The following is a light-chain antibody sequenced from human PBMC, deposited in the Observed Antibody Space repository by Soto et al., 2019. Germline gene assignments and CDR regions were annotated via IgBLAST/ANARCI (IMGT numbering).Light chain of an antibody. J-gene: IGKJ3*01. CDR1: QGISNY. CDR3: NQYNSAPFT. CDR2: AAS. V-gene: IGKV1-27*01. Sequence: DIRMTQSPSSLSASVGDRVTITCRASQGISNYLAWYQQKPGKVPKLLIYAASTLQSGVPSRFSGSGSGTNVTLTISSLQPEDVATYYCNQYNSAPFTFGPGTRVDIK.